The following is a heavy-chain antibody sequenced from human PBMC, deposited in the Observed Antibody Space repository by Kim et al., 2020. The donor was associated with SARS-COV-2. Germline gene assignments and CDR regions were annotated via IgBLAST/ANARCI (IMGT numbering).Heavy chain of an antibody. CDR3: AREGYSYGYGMDV. Sequence: GGSLRLSCAASGFTFSSYWMSWVRQAPGKGLEWVANIKQDGSEKYYVDSVKGRFTISRDNAKNSLYLQMNSLRAEDTAVYYCAREGYSYGYGMDVWGQGTTVTVSS. CDR1: GFTFSSYW. D-gene: IGHD5-18*01. CDR2: IKQDGSEK. V-gene: IGHV3-7*01. J-gene: IGHJ6*02.